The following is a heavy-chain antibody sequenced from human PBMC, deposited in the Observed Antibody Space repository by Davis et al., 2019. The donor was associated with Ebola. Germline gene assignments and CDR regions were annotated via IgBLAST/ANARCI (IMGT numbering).Heavy chain of an antibody. V-gene: IGHV2-5*02. J-gene: IGHJ5*02. CDR3: AHKAYGSLSNWFGP. CDR2: VYWDDDK. Sequence: SGPTLVKPTQTLTLTCSFSGFSLSTTGLGVGWFRQSSGEALEWLALVYWDDDKRYSPSLRSRLTITKDTSKNQVVLSMTNMDPVDTATYYCAHKAYGSLSNWFGPWGQGTLVTVSS. D-gene: IGHD4-17*01. CDR1: GFSLSTTGLG.